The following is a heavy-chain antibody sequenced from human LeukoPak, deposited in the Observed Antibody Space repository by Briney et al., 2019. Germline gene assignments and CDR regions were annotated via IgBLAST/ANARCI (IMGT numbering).Heavy chain of an antibody. CDR1: GFTFSTYW. J-gene: IGHJ4*02. CDR2: IKPDGSDK. CDR3: AKGGDGYY. Sequence: GGSLRLSCAASGFTFSTYWMNWVRQAPGKGLEWVANIKPDGSDKYYVDSVKGRFTVSRDNAKNSLYLQMNSLRAEDTAVYYCAKGGDGYYWGQGTLVTVSS. D-gene: IGHD5-24*01. V-gene: IGHV3-7*01.